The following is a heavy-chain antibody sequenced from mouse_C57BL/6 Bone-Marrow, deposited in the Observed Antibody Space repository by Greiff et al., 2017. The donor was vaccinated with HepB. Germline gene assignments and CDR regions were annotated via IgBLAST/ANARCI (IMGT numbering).Heavy chain of an antibody. D-gene: IGHD4-1*01. CDR3: ALGLWFAY. CDR2: IYPGSGST. V-gene: IGHV1-55*01. CDR1: GYTFTSYW. Sequence: VQLQQPGAELVKPGASVKMSCKASGYTFTSYWITWVKQRPGQGLEWIGDIYPGSGSTNYNEKFKSKATLTVDKSSSTAYMQLSSLTSEDSAVYYCALGLWFAYWGQGTLVTVSA. J-gene: IGHJ3*01.